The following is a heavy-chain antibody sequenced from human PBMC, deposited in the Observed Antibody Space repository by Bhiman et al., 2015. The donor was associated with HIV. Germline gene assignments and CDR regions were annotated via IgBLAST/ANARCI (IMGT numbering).Heavy chain of an antibody. CDR1: GFTFSTSG. J-gene: IGHJ4*02. Sequence: QVQLVESGGGVVQPGRSLRLSCAASGFTFSTSGMHWVRQAPGKGMEWVAVISYDGSNKYYADSVKGRFTISRDNSKNTLYLQMNSLRAVDTALYYCAKGSSESSISYYFDYWGQGTLVTVSS. CDR3: AKGSSESSISYYFDY. D-gene: IGHD6-6*01. V-gene: IGHV3-30*18. CDR2: ISYDGSNK.